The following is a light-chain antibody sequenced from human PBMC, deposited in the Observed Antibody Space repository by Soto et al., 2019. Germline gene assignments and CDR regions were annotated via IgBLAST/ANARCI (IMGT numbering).Light chain of an antibody. J-gene: IGKJ2*01. CDR3: QTYNSAPYT. CDR1: QGISNY. V-gene: IGKV1-27*01. CDR2: AAS. Sequence: DIQMTQSPSSLSASVGDRVTITCRASQGISNYLAWYQQKPGKVPKLLTYAASTLQSGVPSRLSGSGSGTDFTLTIRTLQPEDVATYYCQTYNSAPYTFGQGTKLEIK.